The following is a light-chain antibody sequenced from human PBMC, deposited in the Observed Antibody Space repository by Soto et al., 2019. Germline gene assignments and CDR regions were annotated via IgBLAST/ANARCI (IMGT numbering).Light chain of an antibody. Sequence: QSVLTQPPSLSATPGQRVNISCSGSFSNIGDNAVNWYQQLPGAAPKLLIYLNDQRPSGVPDRFSGSKSGTSAFLAISGLQSEDEADYYCAVWDDSLSGPVFGGGTKLTVL. CDR1: FSNIGDNA. CDR2: LND. V-gene: IGLV1-44*01. J-gene: IGLJ3*02. CDR3: AVWDDSLSGPV.